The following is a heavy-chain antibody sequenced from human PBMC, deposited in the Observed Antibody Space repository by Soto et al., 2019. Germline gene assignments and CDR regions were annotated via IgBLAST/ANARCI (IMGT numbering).Heavy chain of an antibody. CDR2: IRSKAYGGTT. D-gene: IGHD6-13*01. V-gene: IGHV3-49*03. CDR1: GFTFGDYA. Sequence: PGGSLRLSCTASGFTFGDYAMSWFRQAPGKGLEWVGFIRSKAYGGTTEYAASVKGRFTISRDDSKSIAYLQMNSLKTEDTAVYYWSRVGSSRTIGYDYYGMDVRGQGTTVTVSS. CDR3: SRVGSSRTIGYDYYGMDV. J-gene: IGHJ6*02.